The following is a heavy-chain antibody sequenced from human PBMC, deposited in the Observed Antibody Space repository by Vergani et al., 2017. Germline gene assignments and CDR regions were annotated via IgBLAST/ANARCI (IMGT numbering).Heavy chain of an antibody. V-gene: IGHV4-61*02. CDR1: GGSISSGSYY. Sequence: QVQLQESGPGLVKPSQTLSLTCTVSGGSISSGSYYWSWIRQPAGKGLEWIGRNYTSGGTNYNPSLKSRVTISGDTSKNQFSLKLSSVTAADTAVYYCARLSGYCSSTSCYGWFDPWGQGTLVTVAS. D-gene: IGHD2-2*03. CDR3: ARLSGYCSSTSCYGWFDP. CDR2: NYTSGGT. J-gene: IGHJ5*02.